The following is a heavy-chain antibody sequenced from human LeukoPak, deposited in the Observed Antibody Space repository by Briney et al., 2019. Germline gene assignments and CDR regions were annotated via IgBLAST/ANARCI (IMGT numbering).Heavy chain of an antibody. J-gene: IGHJ3*02. D-gene: IGHD3-22*01. V-gene: IGHV3-21*01. CDR1: GFTFSSYS. CDR3: ARGGRGYEDAFDI. Sequence: GGSLRLSCAASGFTFSSYSMNWVRQAPGKGLEWVSSISSSSIYIYYADSVKGRFTISRDNAKNSLYLQMNSLRAEDTAVYYCARGGRGYEDAFDIWGQGTMVTVSS. CDR2: ISSSSIYI.